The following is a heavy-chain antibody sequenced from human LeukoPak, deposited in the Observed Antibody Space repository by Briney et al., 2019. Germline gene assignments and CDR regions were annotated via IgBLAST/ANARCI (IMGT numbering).Heavy chain of an antibody. Sequence: PSETLSLTCTVSGGSISSYYWSWIRQPAGKGLEWIGRIYTSGSTNYNPSLKSRVTMSVDTSKNQFSLKLSSVTAADTAVYYCARDRVPYSYGYGRGTDTGVYYYYYYMDVWGKGTTVTVSS. CDR3: ARDRVPYSYGYGRGTDTGVYYYYYYMDV. V-gene: IGHV4-4*07. CDR2: IYTSGST. J-gene: IGHJ6*03. CDR1: GGSISSYY. D-gene: IGHD5-18*01.